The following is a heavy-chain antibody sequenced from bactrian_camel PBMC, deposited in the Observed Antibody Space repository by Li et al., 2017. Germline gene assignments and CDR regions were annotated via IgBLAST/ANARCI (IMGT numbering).Heavy chain of an antibody. CDR3: VKDVLESGLWGFGF. D-gene: IGHD1*01. Sequence: VQLVESGGGSVQAGGSLRLSCSASGIAGTLTSLGWFRQAPGKGLEWVSFINDGGGVTYYAASVKGRFTISRDNAKNTVYLQMNSLIPEDTAVYYCVKDVLESGLWGFGFWGQGTQVTVS. CDR1: GIAGTLTS. CDR2: INDGGGVT. J-gene: IGHJ6*01. V-gene: IGHV3S35*01.